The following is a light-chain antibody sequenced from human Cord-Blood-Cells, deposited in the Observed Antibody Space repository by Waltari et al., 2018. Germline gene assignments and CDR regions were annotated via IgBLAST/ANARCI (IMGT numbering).Light chain of an antibody. Sequence: QSALTQPASVSGSPGQSITISCTGTSSDVGGYNYVSWYQQHPGKAPKLMIYDVSNRPSGFSKRFSGSKPGNTASLTISERPAEDEADYYGSSYTSSSTLDVFGGGTKLTVL. V-gene: IGLV2-14*01. CDR1: SSDVGGYNY. CDR2: DVS. J-gene: IGLJ2*01. CDR3: SSYTSSSTLDV.